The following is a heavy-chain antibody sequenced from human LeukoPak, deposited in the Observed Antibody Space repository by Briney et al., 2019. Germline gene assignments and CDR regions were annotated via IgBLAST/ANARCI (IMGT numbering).Heavy chain of an antibody. J-gene: IGHJ6*02. D-gene: IGHD6-13*01. CDR3: ARDKIAAAYGMDV. Sequence: SETLSLTCTVSGGSISSGGYYWSWIRQPPGKGLEWIGYIYHSGSTYYNPSLKSRVTTSVDRSKNQFSLKLSSVTAADTAVYYCARDKIAAAYGMDVWGQGTTVTVSS. V-gene: IGHV4-30-2*01. CDR2: IYHSGST. CDR1: GGSISSGGYY.